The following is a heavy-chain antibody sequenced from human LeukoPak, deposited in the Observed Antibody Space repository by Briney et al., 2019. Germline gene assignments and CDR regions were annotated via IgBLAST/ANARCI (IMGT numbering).Heavy chain of an antibody. J-gene: IGHJ4*02. CDR3: ASLSRYSSSSRLDY. V-gene: IGHV3-23*01. D-gene: IGHD6-13*01. CDR2: ITGSGDTT. CDR1: GFTFSSYA. Sequence: GGSLRLSCAASGFTFSSYAMSWVRQAPEKGLQWVSAITGSGDTTYYADSVKGRFTISRDNSKNTLYLQMNSLRAEDTAVYYCASLSRYSSSSRLDYWGQGTLVTVSS.